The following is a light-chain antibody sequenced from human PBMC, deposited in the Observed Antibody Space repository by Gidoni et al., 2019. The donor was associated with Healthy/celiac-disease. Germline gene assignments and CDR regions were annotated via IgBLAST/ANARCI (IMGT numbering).Light chain of an antibody. CDR2: EVS. CDR1: SSDVGGYNY. Sequence: QSALTQPASVSGSPGQSITISCTGTSSDVGGYNYVSWYQQHPGKAPKLMNYEVSNRPSGVPDRFPGPKSGNTASLTISGLQAEDEADYYCSSYTSSSTLYVFGTGTKVTVL. CDR3: SSYTSSSTLYV. J-gene: IGLJ1*01. V-gene: IGLV2-14*01.